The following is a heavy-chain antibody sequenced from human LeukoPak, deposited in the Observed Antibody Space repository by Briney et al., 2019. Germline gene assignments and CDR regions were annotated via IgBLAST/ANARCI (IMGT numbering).Heavy chain of an antibody. Sequence: ASVKVSCKASGYTFTSYYMYWVRQAPGQGLEWMGIINPSGGSTSYAQKFQGRVTMTRDTSTSTVYMELSSLRSEDTAVYYCARDLEYSNSSADLDYWGQGTLVTVSS. J-gene: IGHJ4*02. CDR1: GYTFTSYY. CDR3: ARDLEYSNSSADLDY. CDR2: INPSGGST. D-gene: IGHD6-6*01. V-gene: IGHV1-46*01.